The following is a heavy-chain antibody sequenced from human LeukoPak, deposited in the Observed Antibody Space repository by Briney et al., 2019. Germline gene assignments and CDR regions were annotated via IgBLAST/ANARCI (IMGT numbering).Heavy chain of an antibody. J-gene: IGHJ5*02. Sequence: PGGSLRLSCAASGFTFSSYGMHWVRQAPGKGLEWVAVISYDGSNKYYADSVKGRFTISRDNSKNTLYLQMNSLRAEDTAVYYCAKGRSGSYFLFDPWGQGTLVTVSS. CDR2: ISYDGSNK. CDR1: GFTFSSYG. V-gene: IGHV3-30*18. CDR3: AKGRSGSYFLFDP. D-gene: IGHD1-26*01.